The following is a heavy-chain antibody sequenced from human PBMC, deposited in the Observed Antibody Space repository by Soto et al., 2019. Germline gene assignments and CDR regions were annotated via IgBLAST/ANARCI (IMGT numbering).Heavy chain of an antibody. V-gene: IGHV4-39*01. J-gene: IGHJ4*02. CDR3: ASYGGNSFIVHWNFDY. CDR1: GGSIGSSSYY. Sequence: SETLSLTCTVSGGSIGSSSYYWGWIRQPPGKGLEWIGSIYYSGSTYYNPSLKSRVTISVDTSKNQFSLKLSSVTAADTAVYYCASYGGNSFIVHWNFDYWGQGTLVTVSS. D-gene: IGHD2-21*02. CDR2: IYYSGST.